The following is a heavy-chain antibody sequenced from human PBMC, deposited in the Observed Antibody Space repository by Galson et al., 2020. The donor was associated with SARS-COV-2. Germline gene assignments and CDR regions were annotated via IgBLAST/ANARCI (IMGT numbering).Heavy chain of an antibody. CDR2: ISWNSGSI. CDR3: AKASGWDPRDYYYYGMDV. Sequence: CAASGFTFDDYAMHWVRQAPGKGLEWVSGISWNSGSIGYADSVKGRFTISRDNAKNSLYLQMNSLRAEDTALYYCAKASGWDPRDYYYYGMDVWGQGTTVTVSS. J-gene: IGHJ6*02. V-gene: IGHV3-9*01. D-gene: IGHD1-26*01. CDR1: GFTFDDYA.